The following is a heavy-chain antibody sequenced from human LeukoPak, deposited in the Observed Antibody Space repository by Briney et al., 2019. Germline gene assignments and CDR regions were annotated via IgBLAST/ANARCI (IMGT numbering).Heavy chain of an antibody. CDR3: ARGESSTKFGY. CDR1: GYTFTSYF. J-gene: IGHJ4*02. D-gene: IGHD6-13*01. CDR2: INPSGRTT. Sequence: ASVKVSCKASGYTFTSYFIHWVRQAPGQGLEWMGIINPSGRTTSYAQKFQGRVTMTRDTSTSTVYMELSSLRSKDTAVYYCARGESSTKFGYWGQGTLVTVSS. V-gene: IGHV1-46*01.